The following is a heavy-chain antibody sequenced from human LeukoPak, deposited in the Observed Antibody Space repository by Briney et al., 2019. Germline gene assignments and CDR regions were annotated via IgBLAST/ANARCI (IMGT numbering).Heavy chain of an antibody. J-gene: IGHJ5*02. Sequence: PGRSLRLSCAASGFTFSSYAMHWVRQAPGKGLEGVAVISYDGSNKYYADSVKGRFTISRDNTKNTLYLKMNSLRGEDTAVYYCARDGLLLGYGSGNWFDPWGQGTLVTVSS. CDR3: ARDGLLLGYGSGNWFDP. V-gene: IGHV3-30-3*01. CDR2: ISYDGSNK. CDR1: GFTFSSYA. D-gene: IGHD3-10*01.